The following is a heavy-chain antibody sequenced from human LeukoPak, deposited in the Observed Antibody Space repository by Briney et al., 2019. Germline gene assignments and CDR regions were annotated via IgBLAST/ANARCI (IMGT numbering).Heavy chain of an antibody. CDR3: ARGVTNYDILTGSQYYYYYGMDV. CDR1: GFTLSSYG. CDR2: IWYDGSNK. J-gene: IGHJ6*02. V-gene: IGHV3-33*01. D-gene: IGHD3-9*01. Sequence: PGGSLRLSCAASGFTLSSYGMRWVRQAPGKGLEWVAVIWYDGSNKYYADSVKGRFTISRDNSKNTLYLQMNSLRAEDSAVYYCARGVTNYDILTGSQYYYYYGMDVWGQGTTVTVSS.